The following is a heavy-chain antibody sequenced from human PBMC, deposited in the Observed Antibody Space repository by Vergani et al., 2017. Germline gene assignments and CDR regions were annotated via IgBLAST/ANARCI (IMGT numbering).Heavy chain of an antibody. J-gene: IGHJ3*02. V-gene: IGHV1-2*02. CDR3: ARGATMIVVGGQDAFDI. CDR2: INPNSGGT. Sequence: QVQLVQSGAEVKKPGASVKVSCKASGYTFTGYYMHWVRQAPGQGLEWMGWINPNSGGTNYAQKFQGRVTMTRDTSISTAYMELSRLRSDDTAVYYCARGATMIVVGGQDAFDIWGQGTMVTVSS. D-gene: IGHD3-22*01. CDR1: GYTFTGYY.